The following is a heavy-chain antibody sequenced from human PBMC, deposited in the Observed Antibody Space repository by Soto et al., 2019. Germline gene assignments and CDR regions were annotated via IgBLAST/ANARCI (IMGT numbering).Heavy chain of an antibody. CDR2: IYYSGST. CDR3: ARDPTTGNCISTSCSP. V-gene: IGHV4-30-4*01. D-gene: IGHD2-2*01. CDR1: GGSISSGDYY. Sequence: SETLSLTCTVSGGSISSGDYYWSWIRQPPGKGLEWIGYIYYSGSTYYNPSLKSRVTISVDTSKNQFSLKLSSVTAADTAVYYCARDPTTGNCISTSCSPWGQGTLVTVSS. J-gene: IGHJ5*02.